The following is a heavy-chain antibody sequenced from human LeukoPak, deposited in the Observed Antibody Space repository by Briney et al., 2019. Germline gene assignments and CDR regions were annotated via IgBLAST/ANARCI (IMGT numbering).Heavy chain of an antibody. CDR1: GYTFTSYY. CDR3: ARDGEGEKYCSSTSCYLYYFDY. D-gene: IGHD2-2*01. CDR2: INPSGGST. V-gene: IGHV1-46*03. Sequence: GASVKVSCKASGYTFTSYYMHCVRQAPGQGLEWIGIINPSGGSTSYAQKFQGRVTMTRDTSTSTVYMELSSLRSEDTAVYYCARDGEGEKYCSSTSCYLYYFDYWGQGTLVTVSS. J-gene: IGHJ4*02.